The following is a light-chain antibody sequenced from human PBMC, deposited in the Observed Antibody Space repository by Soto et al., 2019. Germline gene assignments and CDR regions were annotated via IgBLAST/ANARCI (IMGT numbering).Light chain of an antibody. Sequence: DIQMTQSPSTLSASVGDRVTIACRASQSVNTWLAWYQKKPGKPPKLLIYDASSLQSGVPSRFGGSGSGTEFTLTISSLQPDDFATYYCQQYNSDWKFGQGTKVDIK. CDR2: DAS. V-gene: IGKV1-5*01. J-gene: IGKJ1*01. CDR1: QSVNTW. CDR3: QQYNSDWK.